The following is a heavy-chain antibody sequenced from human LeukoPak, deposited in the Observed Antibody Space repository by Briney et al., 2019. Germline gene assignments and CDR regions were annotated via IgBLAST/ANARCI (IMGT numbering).Heavy chain of an antibody. CDR3: ARDSGYSYGYHDY. J-gene: IGHJ4*02. CDR2: IWYDGSNK. CDR1: GFTFSSYG. Sequence: GGSLRLSCAASGFTFSSYGMHWVRQAPGRGLEWVAVIWYDGSNKYYADSVKGRFTISSDNSKNTLYLQMNSLRAEDTAVYYCARDSGYSYGYHDYWGQGTLVTVSS. V-gene: IGHV3-33*01. D-gene: IGHD5-18*01.